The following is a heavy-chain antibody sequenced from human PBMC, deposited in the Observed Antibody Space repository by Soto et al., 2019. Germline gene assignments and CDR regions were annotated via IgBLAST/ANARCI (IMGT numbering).Heavy chain of an antibody. CDR1: GYTFTTYG. Sequence: ASVKVSCKTSGYTFTTYGINWVRQAPGQGLEWMGWINGYNGNTNYPQKFQGRVTMTTDTFTSTGYMELRGLRSEDTAVYYCARGAHGSGYAVYWGQGTLVTVSS. CDR2: INGYNGNT. J-gene: IGHJ4*02. CDR3: ARGAHGSGYAVY. V-gene: IGHV1-18*01. D-gene: IGHD3-3*01.